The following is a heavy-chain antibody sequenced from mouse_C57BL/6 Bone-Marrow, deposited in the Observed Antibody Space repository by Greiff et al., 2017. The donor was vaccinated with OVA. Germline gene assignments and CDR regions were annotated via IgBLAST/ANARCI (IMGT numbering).Heavy chain of an antibody. CDR1: GFNIKDDY. CDR2: IDPENGDT. V-gene: IGHV14-4*01. CDR3: TTRYSNYYFDY. Sequence: VQLKQSGAELVRPGASVKLSCTASGFNIKDDYMHWVKQRPEQGLEWIGWIDPENGDTEYASKFQGKATITADTSSNTAYLQLSSLTSEDTAVYYCTTRYSNYYFDYWGQGTTLTVSS. D-gene: IGHD2-5*01. J-gene: IGHJ2*01.